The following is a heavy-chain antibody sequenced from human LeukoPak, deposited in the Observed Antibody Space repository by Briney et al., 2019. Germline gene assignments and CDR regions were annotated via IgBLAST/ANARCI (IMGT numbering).Heavy chain of an antibody. D-gene: IGHD3-3*01. V-gene: IGHV3-23*01. CDR3: AKDGDDFWSGYSYYYYYYMDV. CDR1: GFTFSSYA. J-gene: IGHJ6*03. CDR2: ISGSGGST. Sequence: GGSLRLSCAASGFTFSSYAMRWVRQAPGKGLAWVSAISGSGGSTYYADSVKGRFTISRDNSKNTLYLQMNSLRAEDTAVYCCAKDGDDFWSGYSYYYYYYMDVWGKGTTVTVSS.